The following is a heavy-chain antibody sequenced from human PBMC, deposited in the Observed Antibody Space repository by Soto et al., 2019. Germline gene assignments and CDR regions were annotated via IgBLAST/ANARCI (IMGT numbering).Heavy chain of an antibody. CDR2: IHYSGATSFFS. Sequence: SETLSLTCTVSVGSMRNYFWTWIRQPPGKGLEWIGYIHYSGATSFFSNYNPSLKSRVTISVDTSKNQFSLKLSSVTAADTAVYYCARAPPLRGYSYGFYYYYYYGMDVWGQGTTVTVSS. J-gene: IGHJ6*02. CDR3: ARAPPLRGYSYGFYYYYYYGMDV. CDR1: VGSMRNYF. V-gene: IGHV4-59*01. D-gene: IGHD5-18*01.